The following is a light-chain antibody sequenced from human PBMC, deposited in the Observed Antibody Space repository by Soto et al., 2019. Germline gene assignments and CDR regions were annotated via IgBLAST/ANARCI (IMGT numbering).Light chain of an antibody. Sequence: QSVLTQPPSVSGAPGQRVTISCTGDSSNIGAGYNVHWYQHLPGTAPKLLIFRNSNRPSGVPDRFSDSKSGASASLAITGLQAEDEAAYYCQSFDSIRGAVVFGGGTKLTVL. CDR2: RNS. V-gene: IGLV1-40*01. CDR1: SSNIGAGYN. CDR3: QSFDSIRGAVV. J-gene: IGLJ2*01.